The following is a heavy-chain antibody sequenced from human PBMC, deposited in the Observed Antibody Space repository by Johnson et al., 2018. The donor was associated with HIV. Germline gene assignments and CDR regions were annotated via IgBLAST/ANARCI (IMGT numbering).Heavy chain of an antibody. CDR3: ARDGGLISDAFDI. D-gene: IGHD3-16*01. J-gene: IGHJ3*02. CDR2: ISYDGSKK. V-gene: IGHV3-30*03. CDR1: GFTFRSYA. Sequence: QVQLVESGGGVVQPGRSLRLSCTASGFTFRSYAMHWVRQAPGKGLEWVALISYDGSKKYYADSVKGRFTISRDNSKNTLYLQMNSLRAEDTAVYYCARDGGLISDAFDIWGQGTMVTVSS.